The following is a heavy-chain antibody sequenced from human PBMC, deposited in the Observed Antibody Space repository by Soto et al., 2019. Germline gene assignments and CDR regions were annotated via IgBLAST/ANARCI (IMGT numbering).Heavy chain of an antibody. CDR3: ARSGASGWAGWFDP. J-gene: IGHJ5*02. D-gene: IGHD6-19*01. Sequence: QVQLVQSGAEVKKPGAAVKVSCKASGYTFTSYGISWVRQAPGQGLEWMGWISSYNGNTNYVQKFQGRVTMTTDTSTTTAYMELRSLRSDDTAVYYCARSGASGWAGWFDPLGQGTLVTVSS. V-gene: IGHV1-18*01. CDR1: GYTFTSYG. CDR2: ISSYNGNT.